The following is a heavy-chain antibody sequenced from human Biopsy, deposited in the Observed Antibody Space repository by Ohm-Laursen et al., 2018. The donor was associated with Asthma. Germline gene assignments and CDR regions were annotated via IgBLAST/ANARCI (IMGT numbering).Heavy chain of an antibody. V-gene: IGHV3-23*01. CDR2: ISGNGDNT. D-gene: IGHD3-3*01. CDR3: ARGAYYDFWSGYSRPIPGYYGMDV. CDR1: EFPFSSYA. Sequence: SLRLSCAASEFPFSSYAMDWVRQAPGKGLEWVSSISGNGDNTHYSDSVQGRFTTSRDNSKNTVYLQMISLRVEDTSVYYCARGAYYDFWSGYSRPIPGYYGMDVWGHGTTVTVSS. J-gene: IGHJ6*02.